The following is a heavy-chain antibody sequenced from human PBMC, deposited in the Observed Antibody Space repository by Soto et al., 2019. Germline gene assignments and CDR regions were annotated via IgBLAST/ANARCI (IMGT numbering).Heavy chain of an antibody. CDR3: ARLEGLATIAYYFDF. D-gene: IGHD3-9*01. CDR2: IYYRGTA. CDR1: DDSINSDKYC. Sequence: QLQLQESGPGLVKPSETLSLTCSVSDDSINSDKYCCGWIRQPPGKALEWIGSIYYRGTAYYHPSLHTRVTISLDKSRSQFSLKLNSVTAADSAVYFCARLEGLATIAYYFDFWGPGALVTVSS. J-gene: IGHJ4*02. V-gene: IGHV4-39*01.